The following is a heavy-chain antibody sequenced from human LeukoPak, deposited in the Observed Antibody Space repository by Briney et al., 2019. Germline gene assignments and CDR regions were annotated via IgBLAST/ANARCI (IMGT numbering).Heavy chain of an antibody. CDR3: ARGSRITIFGVVKNWFDP. CDR2: INHGGST. V-gene: IGHV4-34*01. D-gene: IGHD3-3*01. Sequence: PSETLSLTCAVYGGSFSGYYWSWIRQPPGKGLEWIGEINHGGSTNYNPSLKSRVTISVDTSKNQFSLKLSSVTAADTAVYYCARGSRITIFGVVKNWFDPWGQGTLVTVSS. CDR1: GGSFSGYY. J-gene: IGHJ5*02.